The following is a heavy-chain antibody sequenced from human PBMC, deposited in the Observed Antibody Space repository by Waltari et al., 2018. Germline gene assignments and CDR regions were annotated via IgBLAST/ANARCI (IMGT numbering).Heavy chain of an antibody. D-gene: IGHD3-9*01. CDR3: ARDADHYDILTGYYPLGY. CDR2: ISAYNGNT. J-gene: IGHJ4*02. Sequence: QVQLVQSGAEVKKPGASVKVSCKASGYTFTSYGISWVRQAPGHGLEWMGWISAYNGNTNYAQKLQGRVTMTTDTSTSTAYMELRSLRSDDTAVYYCARDADHYDILTGYYPLGYWGQGTLVTVSS. V-gene: IGHV1-18*01. CDR1: GYTFTSYG.